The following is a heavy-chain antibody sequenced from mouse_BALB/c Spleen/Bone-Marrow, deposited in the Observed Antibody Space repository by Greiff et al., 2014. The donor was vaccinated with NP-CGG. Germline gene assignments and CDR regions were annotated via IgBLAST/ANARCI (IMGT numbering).Heavy chain of an antibody. CDR2: IDPANGNT. Sequence: VQLQHSVAELVKPGASVKLSCTASGFNIKDTYLHWVKHRPEQGLEWIGRIDPANGNTKYDPKFQGKATITADTSSNTAYLQLSSLTSEDTAVYYCAGYDYYQAWFAYWGQGTLVTVSA. CDR1: GFNIKDTY. V-gene: IGHV14-3*02. CDR3: AGYDYYQAWFAY. D-gene: IGHD2-4*01. J-gene: IGHJ3*01.